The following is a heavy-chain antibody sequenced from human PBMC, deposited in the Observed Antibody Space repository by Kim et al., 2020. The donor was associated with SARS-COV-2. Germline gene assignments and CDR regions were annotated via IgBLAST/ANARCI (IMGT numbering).Heavy chain of an antibody. D-gene: IGHD5-18*01. J-gene: IGHJ4*02. CDR1: GFTFSDYY. CDR3: VKYTGLGLYYFDY. V-gene: IGHV3-11*01. CDR2: ISSSGNTK. Sequence: GGSLRLSCAASGFTFSDYYMSWIRLSPGKGLEWVSYISSSGNTKYYADSVKGRFTISRDSAMNSMNLQMDSLRAEDTAVYYCVKYTGLGLYYFDYWGQGTLVTVSS.